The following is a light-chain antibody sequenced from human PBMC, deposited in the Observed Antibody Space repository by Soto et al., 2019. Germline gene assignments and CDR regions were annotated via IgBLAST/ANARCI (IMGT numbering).Light chain of an antibody. J-gene: IGKJ1*01. CDR1: QSVSSSY. CDR2: GAS. Sequence: EIVLTQSPGTLSLSPGERATLSCRASQSVSSSYLAWYQQKPGQAPRLLIYGASSRATDIPDRFSGSGSGTDFTLTITGLESEDFAVYYCQQYGTSPRTFGQGTKVEIK. V-gene: IGKV3-20*01. CDR3: QQYGTSPRT.